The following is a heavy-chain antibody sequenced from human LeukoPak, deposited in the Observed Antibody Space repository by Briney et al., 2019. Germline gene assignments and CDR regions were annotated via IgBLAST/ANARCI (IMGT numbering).Heavy chain of an antibody. V-gene: IGHV1-69*02. Sequence: GASVKVSCKASGGTFSSYTISWVRQAPGQGLEWMGRIIPILGIANYAQKFQGRVTITADKSTSTAYMELSSLRSEGTAVYYCAAGLQQLGYFDYWGQGTLVTVSS. CDR2: IIPILGIA. CDR3: AAGLQQLGYFDY. D-gene: IGHD6-13*01. CDR1: GGTFSSYT. J-gene: IGHJ4*02.